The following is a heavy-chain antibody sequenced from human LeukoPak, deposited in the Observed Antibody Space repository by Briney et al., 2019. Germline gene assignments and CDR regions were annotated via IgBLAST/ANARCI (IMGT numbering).Heavy chain of an antibody. CDR1: GFTFSSYA. D-gene: IGHD6-13*01. J-gene: IGHJ3*02. CDR2: ISGSGGST. CDR3: AKTYYSSTWYDAFDI. V-gene: IGHV3-23*01. Sequence: GGSLRLSCAASGFTFSSYAMSWVRQAPGKGLEWVSGISGSGGSTYYADSVKGRFTISRDNPKNTLYLQMNSLRGEDTAVYYCAKTYYSSTWYDAFDIWGQGTMVTVSS.